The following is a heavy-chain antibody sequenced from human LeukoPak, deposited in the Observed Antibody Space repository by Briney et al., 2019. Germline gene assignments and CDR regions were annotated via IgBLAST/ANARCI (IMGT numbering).Heavy chain of an antibody. D-gene: IGHD4/OR15-4a*01. CDR1: GYTLTGYY. CDR2: VNPNSGGI. J-gene: IGHJ4*02. CDR3: ARAPMVGAFDS. Sequence: GASVKVSCKASGYTLTGYYMHWVRQAPGQGLEWMGWVNPNSGGINYAQKFQGRVAMTRDTSVNTAYMELSRLTSGDRAVYYCARAPMVGAFDSWGQGTPVTVSS. V-gene: IGHV1-2*02.